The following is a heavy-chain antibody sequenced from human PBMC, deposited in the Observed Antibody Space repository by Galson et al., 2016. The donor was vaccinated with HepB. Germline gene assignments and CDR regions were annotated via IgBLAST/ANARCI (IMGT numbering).Heavy chain of an antibody. J-gene: IGHJ6*02. Sequence: SVKVSCKASGYTFTTYALHWVRQAPGQRLEWMGWINAGNGNTKYSQKFQGRVTITRDTSASTAYMELSRLRSQDTAVYYCARRLSIAAPTLDGWGQGTTVTVSS. CDR3: ARRLSIAAPTLDG. V-gene: IGHV1-3*01. CDR1: GYTFTTYA. CDR2: INAGNGNT. D-gene: IGHD6-13*01.